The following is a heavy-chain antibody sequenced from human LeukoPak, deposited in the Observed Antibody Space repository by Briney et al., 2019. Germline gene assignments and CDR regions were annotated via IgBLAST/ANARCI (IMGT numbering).Heavy chain of an antibody. J-gene: IGHJ4*02. CDR1: GFTFGTYA. CDR3: TRYSGRTDY. CDR2: IRSKTFGGTT. D-gene: IGHD5-18*01. V-gene: IGHV3-49*03. Sequence: GGSLRLSCTSSGFTFGTYAVSWFRQALGKGLEWVAFIRSKTFGGTTEYAASVKGRFTISRDDSKSIAYLQMNSLKTEDTAVYYCTRYSGRTDYWGQGTLVSVSS.